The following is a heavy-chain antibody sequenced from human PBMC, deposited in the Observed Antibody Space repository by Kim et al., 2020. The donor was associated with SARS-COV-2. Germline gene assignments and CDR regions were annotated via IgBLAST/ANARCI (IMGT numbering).Heavy chain of an antibody. V-gene: IGHV3-11*06. D-gene: IGHD6-13*01. J-gene: IGHJ4*02. CDR3: ARGYQSTVGY. CDR2: YT. Sequence: YTCCANSVNGPFTISGDSAKNSRYLQMNSVRAEDTAVYYCARGYQSTVGYWGQGTLVTVSS.